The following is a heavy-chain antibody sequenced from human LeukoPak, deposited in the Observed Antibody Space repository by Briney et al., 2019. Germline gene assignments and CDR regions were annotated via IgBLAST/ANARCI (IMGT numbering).Heavy chain of an antibody. D-gene: IGHD6-19*01. CDR3: AKPISGGLAVTADWFHP. CDR1: GFIFSDSA. V-gene: IGHV3-23*01. J-gene: IGHJ5*01. CDR2: INANSGTT. Sequence: GGSLKLSCAASGFIFSDSAMHWVRQPPGKGLEWVSTINANSGTTSYAASVRGRFTISRDNSKNTLYLQVNTLRADDTATYYCAKPISGGLAVTADWFHPWGQGTLVVVSS.